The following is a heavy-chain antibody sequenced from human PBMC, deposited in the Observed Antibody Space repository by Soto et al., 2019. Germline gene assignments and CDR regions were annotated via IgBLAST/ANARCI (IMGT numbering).Heavy chain of an antibody. V-gene: IGHV4-61*01. Sequence: QVQLQESGPRLVKPSGTLSLTCTVSADSLTRGSYYWTWIRQPPGKGLEWIGEIYFSGETKYNPSLNSRASISIDTSRNQFSLRLTSVSAADTAGYFCARGLQVYGTYYFDHWGQGILVTVSS. D-gene: IGHD2-8*01. CDR1: ADSLTRGSYY. CDR3: ARGLQVYGTYYFDH. J-gene: IGHJ4*02. CDR2: IYFSGET.